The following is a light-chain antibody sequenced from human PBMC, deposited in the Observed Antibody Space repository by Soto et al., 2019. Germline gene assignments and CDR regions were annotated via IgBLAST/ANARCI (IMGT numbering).Light chain of an antibody. Sequence: QSALTQPASVSVSPGQSITISCTGTSSDVGAYNYVSWYQHHPGKAPKLIIYEVVNRPSGISNRFSGSKSGNTASLAISGLQAEDEADYYCSSYTDSNTVLFGGGTKLTVL. J-gene: IGLJ2*01. CDR1: SSDVGAYNY. CDR3: SSYTDSNTVL. V-gene: IGLV2-14*01. CDR2: EVV.